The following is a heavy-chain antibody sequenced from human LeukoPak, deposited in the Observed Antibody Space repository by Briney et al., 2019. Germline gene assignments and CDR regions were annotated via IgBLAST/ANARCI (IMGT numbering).Heavy chain of an antibody. CDR3: ARGPGPLQLQRLEAFDI. D-gene: IGHD1-1*01. Sequence: PSETLSLTCTVSGGSISSNYWSWIRQPAGKGLQWIGRIYTNSGSTNYSPSLESRVSMSVDTSKNQISLKLNSVTAADTAVYYCARGPGPLQLQRLEAFDIWGQGTMVTVSS. J-gene: IGHJ3*02. CDR2: IYTNSGST. V-gene: IGHV4-4*07. CDR1: GGSISSNY.